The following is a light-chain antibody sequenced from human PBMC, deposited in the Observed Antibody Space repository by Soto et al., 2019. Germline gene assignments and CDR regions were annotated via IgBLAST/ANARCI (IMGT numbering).Light chain of an antibody. CDR3: QQYNNWPET. Sequence: EIVMTQSPATLSVSPGERATLSCRASQSVSSNLAWYQQKPGQAPRLLIYGASTRATGIPARFSGSRSGTEFTLTISSLQSEDFAVYYCQQYNNWPETFGQGTKV. CDR2: GAS. V-gene: IGKV3-15*01. CDR1: QSVSSN. J-gene: IGKJ1*01.